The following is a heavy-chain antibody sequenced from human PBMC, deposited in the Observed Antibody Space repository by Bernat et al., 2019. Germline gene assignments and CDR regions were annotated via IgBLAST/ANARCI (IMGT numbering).Heavy chain of an antibody. CDR3: ARGGSRLTTIGSFDI. Sequence: QLQLQESGPGLVKPLETPSLTCTVSGGSIGSSGYYWGWVRQPPGKGLEWIGSIYYRGSTYYNPSLKSRVTISVDTSKNQFSLMLSSVTAADTAVYYCARGGSRLTTIGSFDIWGLGTMVTVSS. CDR1: GGSIGSSGYY. D-gene: IGHD4-11*01. CDR2: IYYRGST. J-gene: IGHJ3*02. V-gene: IGHV4-39*05.